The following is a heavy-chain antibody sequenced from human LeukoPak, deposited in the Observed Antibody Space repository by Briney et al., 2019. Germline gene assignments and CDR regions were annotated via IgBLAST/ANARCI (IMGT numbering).Heavy chain of an antibody. V-gene: IGHV3-53*01. CDR3: ARDLAGGYCGSTTCYLSLDT. J-gene: IGHJ3*02. CDR2: IYSAGYT. CDR1: GFIVSNSY. Sequence: GGSLRLSCAASGFIVSNSYMGWVRQAPGKGLEWVSYIYSAGYTYYVDSVKGRFTISRDSSKNTLYLQMNSLRAEDTAVYYCARDLAGGYCGSTTCYLSLDTWGQGTMVTVSS. D-gene: IGHD2-2*03.